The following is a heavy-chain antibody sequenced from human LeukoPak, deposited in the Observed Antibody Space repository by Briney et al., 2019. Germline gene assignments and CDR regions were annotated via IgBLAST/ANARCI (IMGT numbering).Heavy chain of an antibody. D-gene: IGHD2-15*01. CDR3: ARPGRVYGSGQDY. CDR1: GGSISSSSYS. CDR2: IYYSGST. Sequence: SETLSLTCTVSGGSISSSSYSWGWIRQPPGKGLEWIGSIYYSGSTYYNPSLKSRVTISVDTSKNQFSLKLSSVTAADTAVYYCARPGRVYGSGQDYWGQGTLVTVS. V-gene: IGHV4-39*07. J-gene: IGHJ4*02.